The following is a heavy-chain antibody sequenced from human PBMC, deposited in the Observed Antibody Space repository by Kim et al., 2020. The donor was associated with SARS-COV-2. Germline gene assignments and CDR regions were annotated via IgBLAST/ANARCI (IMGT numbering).Heavy chain of an antibody. J-gene: IGHJ4*02. CDR3: AKDYGLGNVGTFDY. V-gene: IGHV3-23*01. Sequence: ADSVKGRFTISRDNSKNTLYLQMNSLRAEDTAVYYCAKDYGLGNVGTFDYWGQGTLVTVSS. D-gene: IGHD1-1*01.